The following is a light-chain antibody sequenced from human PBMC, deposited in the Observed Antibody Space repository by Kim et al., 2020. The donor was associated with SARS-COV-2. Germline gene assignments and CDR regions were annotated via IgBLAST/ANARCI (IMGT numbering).Light chain of an antibody. Sequence: SLSPGERATLSCRASQSVSSYLAWYQQRPGQAPGLLIYDASSRATGIPARFSGGGSGIDFTLTISSLEPEDFAVYYCQQRSHWPPTFGGGTKLEI. CDR2: DAS. V-gene: IGKV3-11*01. J-gene: IGKJ4*01. CDR3: QQRSHWPPT. CDR1: QSVSSY.